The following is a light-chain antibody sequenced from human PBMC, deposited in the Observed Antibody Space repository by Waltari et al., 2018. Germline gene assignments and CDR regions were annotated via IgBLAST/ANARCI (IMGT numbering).Light chain of an antibody. CDR1: SNDVGGYNS. V-gene: IGLV2-14*03. CDR2: DVT. Sequence: QSALTQPASVSGSPGQSITISFTGTSNDVGGYNSISWYQQHPGKALKLIIYDVTKRPSGVSDRFSGSKSGNTASLTISGLQAEDEADYYCCSYARSNTYVFGTGTKVTVL. CDR3: CSYARSNTYV. J-gene: IGLJ1*01.